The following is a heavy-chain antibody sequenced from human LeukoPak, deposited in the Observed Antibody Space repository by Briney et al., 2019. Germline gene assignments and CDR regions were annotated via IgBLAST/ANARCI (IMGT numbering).Heavy chain of an antibody. D-gene: IGHD6-13*01. CDR3: ARGEAAAGRGGVDY. CDR2: VNPNSGNT. CDR1: GYTFTSYD. V-gene: IGHV1-8*01. J-gene: IGHJ4*02. Sequence: ASVKVSCKASGYTFTSYDINWVRQATGQGLEWMGWVNPNSGNTGYAQKFQGRVTMTRNTSISTAYMELSSLRSEDTAVYYCARGEAAAGRGGVDYWGQGTLVTVSS.